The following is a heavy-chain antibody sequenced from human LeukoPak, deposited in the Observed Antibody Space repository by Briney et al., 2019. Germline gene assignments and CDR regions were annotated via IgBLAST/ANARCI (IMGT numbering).Heavy chain of an antibody. CDR3: ARVVQWLAPEVLDY. Sequence: ASVKVSCKSSVYTFTGYYMHWVRQAPGQGLEWMGWINPNSGGTNYAQKFQGRVTMTRDTSISTAYMELSRLRSDDTAVYYCARVVQWLAPEVLDYWGQGTLVTVSS. J-gene: IGHJ4*02. CDR1: VYTFTGYY. V-gene: IGHV1-2*02. D-gene: IGHD6-19*01. CDR2: INPNSGGT.